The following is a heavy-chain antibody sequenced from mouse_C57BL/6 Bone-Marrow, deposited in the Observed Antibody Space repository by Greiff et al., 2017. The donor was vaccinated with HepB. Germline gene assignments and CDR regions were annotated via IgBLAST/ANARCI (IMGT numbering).Heavy chain of an antibody. D-gene: IGHD1-1*01. V-gene: IGHV3-6*01. CDR1: GYSITSGYY. Sequence: EVQLVESGPGLVKPSQSLSLTCSVTGYSITSGYYWNWIRQFPGNKLEWMGYISYDGSNNYNPSLKNRISITRDTSNNQFFLKLNSVTTEDTATYYCAREGSSFYYYAMDYWGQGTSVTVSA. CDR3: AREGSSFYYYAMDY. CDR2: ISYDGSN. J-gene: IGHJ4*01.